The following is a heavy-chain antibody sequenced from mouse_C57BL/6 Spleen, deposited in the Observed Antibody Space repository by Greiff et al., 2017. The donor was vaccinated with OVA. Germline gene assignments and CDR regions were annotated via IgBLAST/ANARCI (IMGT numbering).Heavy chain of an antibody. CDR2: IYPRSGNT. J-gene: IGHJ4*01. Sequence: VQLVESGAELARPGASVTLSCKASGYTFTSYGISWVKQRTGQGLEWIGEIYPRSGNTYYNEKFKGKATLTADKSSSTAYMELRSLTSEDSAVYFCARDPTVVATDAMDYWGQGTSVTVSS. CDR1: GYTFTSYG. V-gene: IGHV1-81*01. CDR3: ARDPTVVATDAMDY. D-gene: IGHD1-1*01.